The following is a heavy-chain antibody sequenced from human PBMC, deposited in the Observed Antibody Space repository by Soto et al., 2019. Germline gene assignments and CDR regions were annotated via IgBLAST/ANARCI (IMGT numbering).Heavy chain of an antibody. Sequence: QVQLVESGGGVVQPGRSLRLSCAASGFTFSSYGMHWVRQAPGKGLEWVAVIWYDGSNKYYADSVKGRFTISRDNSKNTQYLQMNRLRAEDTAVYYCARDRGDPVLVYYFDYWGQGTLVTVSS. D-gene: IGHD2-21*02. CDR3: ARDRGDPVLVYYFDY. CDR1: GFTFSSYG. J-gene: IGHJ4*02. CDR2: IWYDGSNK. V-gene: IGHV3-33*01.